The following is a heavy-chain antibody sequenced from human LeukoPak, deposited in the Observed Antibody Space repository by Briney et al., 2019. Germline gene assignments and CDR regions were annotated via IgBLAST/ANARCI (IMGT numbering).Heavy chain of an antibody. CDR3: AGYGDYVDY. Sequence: GGSLRLSCTASGFTFSSYAMSWVRQAPGKGLEWVSAISGSGGRTYYADSVKGRFTISRDNSKNTLYLQMNSLSAEGTAVYYCAGYGDYVDYWGQGTLVTVSS. CDR2: ISGSGGRT. CDR1: GFTFSSYA. V-gene: IGHV3-23*01. D-gene: IGHD4-17*01. J-gene: IGHJ4*02.